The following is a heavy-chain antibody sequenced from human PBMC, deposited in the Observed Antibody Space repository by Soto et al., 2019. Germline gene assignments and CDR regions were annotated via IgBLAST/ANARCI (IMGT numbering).Heavy chain of an antibody. D-gene: IGHD5-18*01. CDR1: GGSISSGGYY. Sequence: QVQLQESGPGLVKPSQTLSLTCTVSGGSISSGGYYWSWIRQHPGKGLEWIGYIYYSGSTYYNPSLKSRVTISVDTSKNQCSLKLSSVTAADTAVYSGATKYSRWAYFDYWGQGTLVTVSS. CDR2: IYYSGST. CDR3: ATKYSRWAYFDY. V-gene: IGHV4-31*03. J-gene: IGHJ4*02.